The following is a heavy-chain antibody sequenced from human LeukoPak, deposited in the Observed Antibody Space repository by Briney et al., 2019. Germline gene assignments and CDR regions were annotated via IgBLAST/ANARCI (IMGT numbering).Heavy chain of an antibody. CDR3: ARLHRLVVAATRYYYMDV. CDR2: IYTSGST. V-gene: IGHV4-4*07. CDR1: GGSISSYY. Sequence: SETLSLTCTVSGGSISSYYWSWIRQPAGKGLEWIGRIYTSGSTNYNPSLKSRVTMSVDTSKNQFSLKLSSVTAADTAMYYCARLHRLVVAATRYYYMDVWGKGTTVTISS. D-gene: IGHD2-15*01. J-gene: IGHJ6*03.